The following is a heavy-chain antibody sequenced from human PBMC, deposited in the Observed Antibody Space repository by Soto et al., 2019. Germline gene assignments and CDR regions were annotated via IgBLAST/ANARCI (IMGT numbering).Heavy chain of an antibody. CDR2: IIPIFGTS. CDR3: VSSPAEHFQH. D-gene: IGHD6-6*01. J-gene: IGHJ1*01. CDR1: GGTLSNHV. Sequence: VASVKVSCKTSGGTLSNHVLSWVRQAPGQGLEWMGGIIPIFGTSNHAQKFQGRVTITADDTSTTTYMELSGLRSEDTAMYYCVSSPAEHFQHWGQGTLVTVSS. V-gene: IGHV1-69*13.